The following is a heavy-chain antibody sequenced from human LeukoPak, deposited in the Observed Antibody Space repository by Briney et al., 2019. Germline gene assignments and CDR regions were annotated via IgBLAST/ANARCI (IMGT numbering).Heavy chain of an antibody. Sequence: GGTLRPSCAASGFTFSSYGMSWVRQAPGKGLEWVSCINSDGSSTIYADSVKGRFTISRDNAKNTLYLQMNSLSAEDTAVYYCAIERYYTADYWGQGALVTVSS. CDR3: AIERYYTADY. J-gene: IGHJ4*02. V-gene: IGHV3-74*01. D-gene: IGHD2-8*02. CDR2: INSDGSST. CDR1: GFTFSSYG.